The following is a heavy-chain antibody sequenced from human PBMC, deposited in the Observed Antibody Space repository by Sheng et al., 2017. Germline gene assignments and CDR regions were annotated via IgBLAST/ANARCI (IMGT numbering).Heavy chain of an antibody. D-gene: IGHD6-19*01. V-gene: IGHV3-30*18. CDR2: ISSDGSKK. Sequence: QVQLVESGGGVVQPGRSLRLSCAASGFTFSSYGMHWVRQAPGKGLEWVALISSDGSKKYFADFVKGRFTISRDNSKNTLYLRMDSLRAEDTAVYYCAKDLRMGYSSGWYPSDNWFDPWGQGTLVTV. CDR1: GFTFSSYG. J-gene: IGHJ5*02. CDR3: AKDLRMGYSSGWYPSDNWFDP.